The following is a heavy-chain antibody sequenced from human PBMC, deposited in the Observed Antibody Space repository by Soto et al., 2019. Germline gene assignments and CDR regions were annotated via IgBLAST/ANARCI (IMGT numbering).Heavy chain of an antibody. Sequence: SLRLSCAASGFTFSSFEMHWIRQVPGKGLEWVAGINWNSGITGYADSVKGRFTISRDNANNSLHLEMNSLKSEDTALYYCAKGRGALTVVSNWFDPWGQGTPVTVSS. V-gene: IGHV3-9*01. D-gene: IGHD3-22*01. J-gene: IGHJ5*02. CDR2: INWNSGIT. CDR1: GFTFSSFE. CDR3: AKGRGALTVVSNWFDP.